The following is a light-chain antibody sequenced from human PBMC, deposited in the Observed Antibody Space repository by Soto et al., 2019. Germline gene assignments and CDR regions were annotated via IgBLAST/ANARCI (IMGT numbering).Light chain of an antibody. Sequence: EIVLTQSPATMSLSPGERATLSCRTSQSVSRNLAWYQQKPGQAPRLLIYDASQRATGIAARFSGSGSGTDFTLTISSLQPEDFATYYCQQLESYPSTFGGGTKVDIK. CDR2: DAS. J-gene: IGKJ4*01. V-gene: IGKV3-11*01. CDR1: QSVSRN. CDR3: QQLESYPST.